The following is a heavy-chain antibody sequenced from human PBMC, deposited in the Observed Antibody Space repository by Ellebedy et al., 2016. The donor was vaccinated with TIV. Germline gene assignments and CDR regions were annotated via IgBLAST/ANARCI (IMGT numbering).Heavy chain of an antibody. CDR2: IYYSGST. Sequence: SETLSLXXTVSGGSVSSGSYYWSWIRQPPGKGLEWIGYIYYSGSTNYNPSLKSRVTISVDTSKNQFSLKLSSVTAADTAVYYCARDGRGYSYGFFDYWGQGTLVTVSS. D-gene: IGHD5-18*01. V-gene: IGHV4-61*01. CDR1: GGSVSSGSYY. J-gene: IGHJ4*02. CDR3: ARDGRGYSYGFFDY.